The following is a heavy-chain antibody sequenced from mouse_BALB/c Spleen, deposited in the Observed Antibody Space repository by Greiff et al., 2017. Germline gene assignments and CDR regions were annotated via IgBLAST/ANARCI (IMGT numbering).Heavy chain of an antibody. D-gene: IGHD5-5*01. V-gene: IGHV1-4*02. CDR1: GYTFTSYT. J-gene: IGHJ2*01. Sequence: VQVVESAAELARPGASVKMSCKASGYTFTSYTMHWVKQRPGQGLEWIGYINPSSGYTEYNQKFKDKTTLTADKSSSTAYMQLSSLTSEDSAVYYCARSLYLRGYWGQGTTLTVSS. CDR2: INPSSGYT. CDR3: ARSLYLRGY.